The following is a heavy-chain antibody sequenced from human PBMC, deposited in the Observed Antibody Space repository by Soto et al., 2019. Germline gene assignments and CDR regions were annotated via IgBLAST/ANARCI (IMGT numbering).Heavy chain of an antibody. D-gene: IGHD6-13*01. J-gene: IGHJ4*02. CDR3: ARDGEQLAFDY. V-gene: IGHV4-31*03. Sequence: SETLSLTCTVSGGSISSGGYYWSWIRQHPGKGLEWIGYIYYSGSTYYNPSLKSRVTISVDTSKNQFSLKLSSVTAADTAVYYCARDGEQLAFDYWGQGTLATVSS. CDR1: GGSISSGGYY. CDR2: IYYSGST.